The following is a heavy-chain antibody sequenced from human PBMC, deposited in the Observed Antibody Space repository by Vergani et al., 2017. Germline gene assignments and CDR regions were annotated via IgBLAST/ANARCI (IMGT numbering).Heavy chain of an antibody. CDR3: SRGGFYTSRNDFKFYGLGV. Sequence: QAQLVQSGAEVKKPGASVRVSCKASRYPFSRYGISWVRQAPGQGLEWMGWISAYSGETRYARSLQGRVTMTTDASTNTAYMSLRGLRSDDTAIYYCSRGGFYTSRNDFKFYGLGVLGQGTTVTVTS. J-gene: IGHJ6*02. D-gene: IGHD3-3*01. V-gene: IGHV1-18*01. CDR1: RYPFSRYG. CDR2: ISAYSGET.